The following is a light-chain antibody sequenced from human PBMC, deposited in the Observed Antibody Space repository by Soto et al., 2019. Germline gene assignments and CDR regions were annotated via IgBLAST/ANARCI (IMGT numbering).Light chain of an antibody. CDR3: QSYDSSLSGSYV. Sequence: QSVLTQPPSVSGAPGQRVTISCTGSSSNIGAGYDVHWYQQLPGTAPKLLIYDNNNRPSGVPDRFSVSKSDTSASLAITGLQAEDEADYYCQSYDSSLSGSYVFGTGTK. J-gene: IGLJ1*01. CDR2: DNN. V-gene: IGLV1-40*01. CDR1: SSNIGAGYD.